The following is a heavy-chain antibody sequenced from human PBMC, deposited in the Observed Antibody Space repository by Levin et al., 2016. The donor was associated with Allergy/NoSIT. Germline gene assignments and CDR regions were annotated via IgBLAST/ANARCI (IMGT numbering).Heavy chain of an antibody. Sequence: SQTLSLTCAISGDSVSNNSAAWNWVRQSPSRGLEWLGRTFYRSRWYNDYSESVKSRLTIDPDTSKNQFSLQLNSVTPEDTAVYYCARDLHYSGSDGYYYYYMDVWDKGTTVTVSS. CDR3: ARDLHYSGSDGYYYYYMDV. D-gene: IGHD3-22*01. J-gene: IGHJ6*03. CDR2: TFYRSRWYN. CDR1: GDSVSNNSAA. V-gene: IGHV6-1*01.